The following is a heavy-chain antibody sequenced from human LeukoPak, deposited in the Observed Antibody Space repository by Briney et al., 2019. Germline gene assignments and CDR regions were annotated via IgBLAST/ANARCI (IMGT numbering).Heavy chain of an antibody. J-gene: IGHJ4*02. CDR1: GFTVSSNY. V-gene: IGHV3-53*01. CDR2: IYSGGST. Sequence: GGSLRPSSAASGFTVSSNYMSWVRQAPGKGLEWVSVIYSGGSTYYADSVKGRFTISRDNSKNTLYLQMNSLRAEDTAVYYCARDGAYGGFDYWGQGTLVTVSS. D-gene: IGHD3-16*01. CDR3: ARDGAYGGFDY.